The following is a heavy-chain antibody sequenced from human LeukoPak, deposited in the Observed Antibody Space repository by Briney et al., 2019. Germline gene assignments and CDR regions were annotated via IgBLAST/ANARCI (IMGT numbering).Heavy chain of an antibody. J-gene: IGHJ3*02. D-gene: IGHD3-22*01. CDR1: GGSFSGYY. Sequence: SETLSLTCAVYGGSFSGYYWSWIRQPPGKGLEWIGEINHSGSTNYNPSLKSRVTISVDTSKNQFSLKLSSVTAADTAAYYCARMDYYDSSGYYYWRSTAFDIWGQGTMVTVSS. V-gene: IGHV4-34*01. CDR2: INHSGST. CDR3: ARMDYYDSSGYYYWRSTAFDI.